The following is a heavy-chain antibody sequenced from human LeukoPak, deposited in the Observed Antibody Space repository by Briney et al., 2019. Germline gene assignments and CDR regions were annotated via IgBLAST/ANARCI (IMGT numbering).Heavy chain of an antibody. CDR1: GGSISNYY. J-gene: IGHJ4*02. CDR3: AREIIAVADFEY. V-gene: IGHV4-59*01. CDR2: IYYNGNT. D-gene: IGHD6-19*01. Sequence: SETLSLTCTVCGGSISNYYWSWIRQPPAKGLEWIGDIYYNGNTNYNPSLRSRVTITVDTSNKQFSLNLSSVTAADTAVYYCAREIIAVADFEYWGQGALITVSS.